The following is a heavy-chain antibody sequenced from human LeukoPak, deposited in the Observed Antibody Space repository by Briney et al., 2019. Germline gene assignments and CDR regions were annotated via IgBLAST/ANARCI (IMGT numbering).Heavy chain of an antibody. Sequence: SETLSLTCTVSGGSISSSSYYWGWIRQPPGKGLECIGSIYYSGSTYYNPSLKSRVTISVDTSKNQFSLKLSSVTAADTAVYYCARPGKYSSGWYAAWDAFDIWGQGTMVTVSS. J-gene: IGHJ3*02. CDR2: IYYSGST. D-gene: IGHD6-19*01. V-gene: IGHV4-39*01. CDR3: ARPGKYSSGWYAAWDAFDI. CDR1: GGSISSSSYY.